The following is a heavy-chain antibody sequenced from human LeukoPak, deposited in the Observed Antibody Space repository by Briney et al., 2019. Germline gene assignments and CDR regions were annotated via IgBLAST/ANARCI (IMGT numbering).Heavy chain of an antibody. V-gene: IGHV2-70*01. CDR2: IDWDDDK. CDR3: ARILSVGDRGFDAFDI. D-gene: IGHD3-16*01. CDR1: GFSLSTTGMC. J-gene: IGHJ3*02. Sequence: SGPTLVNPTQTLTLTCTFSGFSLSTTGMCVAWIRQPPGKALEWLALIDWDDDKFYSTSLKTRLTISKDTSKNQVVLTMTNVDPVDTATYYCARILSVGDRGFDAFDIWGPGTMVTVSS.